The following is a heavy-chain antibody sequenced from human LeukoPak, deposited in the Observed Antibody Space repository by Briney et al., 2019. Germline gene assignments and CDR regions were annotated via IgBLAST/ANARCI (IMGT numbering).Heavy chain of an antibody. D-gene: IGHD5-12*01. CDR3: ARGPKRWLQFGPRYFDL. V-gene: IGHV4-34*01. J-gene: IGHJ2*01. Sequence: PSETLSLTCAVYGGSFSGYYWSWIRQPPGKGLEWIGEINHSGSTNYNPSLKSRVTISVDTSKNQFSLKLSSVTAADTAVYYCARGPKRWLQFGPRYFDLWGRGTLVTVSS. CDR1: GGSFSGYY. CDR2: INHSGST.